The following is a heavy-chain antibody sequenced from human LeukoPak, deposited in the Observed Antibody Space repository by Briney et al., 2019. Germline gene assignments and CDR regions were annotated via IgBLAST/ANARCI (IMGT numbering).Heavy chain of an antibody. J-gene: IGHJ3*02. Sequence: ASVKVSCKASGYTFTGYAIHWVRQAPGQGLEWMGWISAYNGNTNYAQKLQGRVTMTTDTSTSTAYMELRSLRSDDTAVYYCARDLNYGSGSPPWDAFDIWGQGTMVTVSS. CDR1: GYTFTGYA. V-gene: IGHV1-18*04. CDR2: ISAYNGNT. CDR3: ARDLNYGSGSPPWDAFDI. D-gene: IGHD3-10*01.